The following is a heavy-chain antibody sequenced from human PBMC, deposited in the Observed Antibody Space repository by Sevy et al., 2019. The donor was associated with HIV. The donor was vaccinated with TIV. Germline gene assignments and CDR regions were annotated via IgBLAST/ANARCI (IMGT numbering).Heavy chain of an antibody. CDR2: ISSSSSTI. D-gene: IGHD2-15*01. CDR1: GFTVSRYS. CDR3: ARERRGSPYDY. Sequence: GGSLRLSCAASGFTVSRYSMNWVRQAPGKGLEWVSYISSSSSTIYYADSVKGRFTISRDNAKNSLYLQMNSLRAEDTAVYYCARERRGSPYDYWGQGTLVTVSS. J-gene: IGHJ4*02. V-gene: IGHV3-48*01.